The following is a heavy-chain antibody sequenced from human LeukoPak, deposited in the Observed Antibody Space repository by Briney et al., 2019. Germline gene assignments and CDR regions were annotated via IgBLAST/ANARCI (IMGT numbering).Heavy chain of an antibody. D-gene: IGHD3-22*01. CDR3: AGDYASSGYYS. V-gene: IGHV3-33*01. CDR2: IWYDGSNK. CDR1: GFTFSNYG. Sequence: GGSLRLSCAASGFTFSNYGMHWVRQAPGKGLEWVAVIWYDGSNKYYADPVKGRFTISRDNSKNTLYLQMNSLRAEDTAVYHCAGDYASSGYYSWGQGTQVTVSS. J-gene: IGHJ5*02.